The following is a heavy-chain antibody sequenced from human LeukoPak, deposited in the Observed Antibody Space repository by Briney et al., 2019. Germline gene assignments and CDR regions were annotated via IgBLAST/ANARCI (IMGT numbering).Heavy chain of an antibody. CDR1: GGSFSGYY. V-gene: IGHV4-34*01. Sequence: SETLSLTCAVYGGSFSGYYWSWIRQPPGKGLEWIGEINHSGTTNYNPSLKSRVTISVDTSKNQFSLKLSSVTAADTAVYYCARVMQAARPPFKDVWGNGTTVTVSS. CDR3: ARVMQAARPPFKDV. D-gene: IGHD6-6*01. J-gene: IGHJ6*04. CDR2: INHSGTT.